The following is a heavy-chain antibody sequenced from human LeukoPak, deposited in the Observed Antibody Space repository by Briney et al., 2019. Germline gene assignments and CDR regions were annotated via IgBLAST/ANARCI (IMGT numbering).Heavy chain of an antibody. Sequence: SGTLSLTCAVSGGSISSSNWWSWVRQPPGKRLEWIGEIYHSGSTNYNPSLKSRVTISVDKSKNQFSLKLSSVTAADTAVYYCARVGSGSGSYSLRYFDYWGQGTLVTVSS. CDR3: ARVGSGSGSYSLRYFDY. J-gene: IGHJ4*02. V-gene: IGHV4-4*02. D-gene: IGHD3-10*01. CDR1: GGSISSSNW. CDR2: IYHSGST.